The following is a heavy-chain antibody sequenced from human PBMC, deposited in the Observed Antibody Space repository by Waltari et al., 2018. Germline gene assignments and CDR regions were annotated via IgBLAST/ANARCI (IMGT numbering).Heavy chain of an antibody. V-gene: IGHV4-4*02. J-gene: IGHJ4*02. CDR1: GDSRSSGDW. D-gene: IGHD2-15*01. CDR2: IQRSGRT. Sequence: QMQLQESGPGLVKPSGTLSVTCTVSGDSRSSGDWRSWVRQSPEKGLEWIGQIQRSGRTHYNPSFESRVSISIDTSNNQFSLKVSSTTAADTAVYYCARDRGRGIYLDSWGRGTLVTVSA. CDR3: ARDRGRGIYLDS.